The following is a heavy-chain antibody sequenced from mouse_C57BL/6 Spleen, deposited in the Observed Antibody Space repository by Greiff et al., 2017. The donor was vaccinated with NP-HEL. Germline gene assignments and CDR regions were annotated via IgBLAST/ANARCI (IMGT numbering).Heavy chain of an antibody. Sequence: EVQLQQSGAELVRPGASVKLSCTASGFNIKDYYMHWVKQRPEQGLEWIGRIDPEDGDTEYAPKFQGKATMTADTSSNTAYLQLSSLTSEDTAVYYCTTGYYGSASMDYWGQGTSVTVSS. J-gene: IGHJ4*01. CDR3: TTGYYGSASMDY. CDR2: IDPEDGDT. V-gene: IGHV14-1*01. CDR1: GFNIKDYY. D-gene: IGHD1-1*01.